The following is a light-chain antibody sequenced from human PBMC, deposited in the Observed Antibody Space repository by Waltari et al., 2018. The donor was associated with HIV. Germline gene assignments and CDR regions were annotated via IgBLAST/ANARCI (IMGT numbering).Light chain of an antibody. CDR3: QSLSV. CDR2: GNT. V-gene: IGLV1-40*01. CDR1: STNIGAGYA. J-gene: IGLJ2*01. Sequence: SVLTQPSSMSGLPGRRVTLHCTGSSTNIGAGYAVHWYNEFPGTAPKILIYGNTTRPAGVRDRFSGSKSGHSVPLAIHGIRSEHEADYYCQSLSVFGGGTKLTLL.